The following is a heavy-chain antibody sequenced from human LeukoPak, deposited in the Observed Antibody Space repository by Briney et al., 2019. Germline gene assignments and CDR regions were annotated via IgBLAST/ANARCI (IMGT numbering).Heavy chain of an antibody. CDR1: GGTFSSYA. J-gene: IGHJ4*02. D-gene: IGHD3-22*01. CDR2: IIPIFATA. CDR3: ARGPITTRSHFDY. Sequence: SVKVSCKASGGTFSSYAISWVRQAPGQGLEWMGGIIPIFATANYAQKFQGRVTITADESTSTAYMELSSLRSEDTAVYYCARGPITTRSHFDYWGQGTLVTVSA. V-gene: IGHV1-69*13.